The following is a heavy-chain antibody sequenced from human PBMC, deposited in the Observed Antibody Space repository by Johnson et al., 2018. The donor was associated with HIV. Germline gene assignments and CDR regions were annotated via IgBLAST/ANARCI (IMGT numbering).Heavy chain of an antibody. CDR1: GFTFSSYG. J-gene: IGHJ3*02. CDR3: AKDWYDAGPLMALDI. D-gene: IGHD2-8*01. CDR2: ISSDGSNK. V-gene: IGHV3-30*18. Sequence: QVQLVESGGGVVQPGRSLRLSCAASGFTFSSYGMHWVRQAPGKGLEWVAVISSDGSNKYYADSVKGRFTISRDNSKNTLYLQMNSLRAEDTAVYYCAKDWYDAGPLMALDIWGQGTMVTVSS.